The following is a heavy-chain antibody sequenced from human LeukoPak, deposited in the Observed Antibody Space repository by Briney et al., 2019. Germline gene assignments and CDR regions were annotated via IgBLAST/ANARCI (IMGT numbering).Heavy chain of an antibody. CDR1: GGSISSGDYY. CDR3: ARDRGSGSPNWFDP. J-gene: IGHJ5*02. V-gene: IGHV4-30-4*01. Sequence: PSETLSLTCTVSGGSISSGDYYGSWIRQPPGKGLEWIGYIYYSGSTYYNPSLKSRVTTSVDTSKNQFSLKLSSVTAADTAVYYCARDRGSGSPNWFDPWGQGTLVTVSS. CDR2: IYYSGST. D-gene: IGHD1-26*01.